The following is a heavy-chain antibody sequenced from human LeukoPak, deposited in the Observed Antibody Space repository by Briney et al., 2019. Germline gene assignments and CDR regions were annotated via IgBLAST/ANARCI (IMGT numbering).Heavy chain of an antibody. Sequence: SETLSLTCTVSGASISSYHWSWIRQPPGKGLEWIGYIYDSGSTNYNSSLKSRVTISADTSKNQFALKLSSVTAADTAVYYCAGTYKYSYYYYMDVWGKGTTVTISS. CDR1: GASISSYH. V-gene: IGHV4-59*01. D-gene: IGHD1-14*01. CDR2: IYDSGST. CDR3: AGTYKYSYYYYMDV. J-gene: IGHJ6*03.